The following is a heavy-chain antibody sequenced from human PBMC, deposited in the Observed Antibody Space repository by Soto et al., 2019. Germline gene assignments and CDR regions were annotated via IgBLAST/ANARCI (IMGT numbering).Heavy chain of an antibody. Sequence: EVQLVESGGGLVQPGGSLKLSCAASGFTFSDSAMHWVRQASGKGLEWVGRIRSKPNTDATAYAASVKGRFTISRDDSKNTAYLQMNSPKTEGTGVYFCNRHVDWSGGSCYLGYFYYMDVWGKGTTVTVSS. CDR1: GFTFSDSA. D-gene: IGHD2-15*01. CDR3: NRHVDWSGGSCYLGYFYYMDV. V-gene: IGHV3-73*01. J-gene: IGHJ6*03. CDR2: IRSKPNTDAT.